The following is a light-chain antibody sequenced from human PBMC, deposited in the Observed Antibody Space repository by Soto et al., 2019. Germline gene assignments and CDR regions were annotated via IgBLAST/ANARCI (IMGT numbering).Light chain of an antibody. CDR1: QSVSNY. CDR3: QHRGEWPRT. Sequence: EIVLTQSPATLSLSPGERATLSCRASQSVSNYLAWYQQKTGQAPRLLIYGASKRATGIPARFTGSGSGTAFTLTISSLEPEDFAVYYCQHRGEWPRTFGQGTKLEIK. J-gene: IGKJ2*01. V-gene: IGKV3-11*01. CDR2: GAS.